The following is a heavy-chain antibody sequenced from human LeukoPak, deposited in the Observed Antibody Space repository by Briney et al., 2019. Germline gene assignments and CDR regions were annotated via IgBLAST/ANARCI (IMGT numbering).Heavy chain of an antibody. CDR2: ITSSSAYI. CDR3: ARDPVGAHVRRAFDI. V-gene: IGHV3-21*01. Sequence: GGSLRLSCAASGFTFSSYGMHWVRQAPGKGLEWVSSITSSSAYIYDADSVKGRFTISRDNAKNSLYLQMNSLRVEDTAVYYCARDPVGAHVRRAFDIWGQGTMVTVSS. CDR1: GFTFSSYG. D-gene: IGHD1-26*01. J-gene: IGHJ3*02.